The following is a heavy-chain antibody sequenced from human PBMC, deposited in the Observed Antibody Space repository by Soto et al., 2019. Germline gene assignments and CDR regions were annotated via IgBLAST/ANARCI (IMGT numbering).Heavy chain of an antibody. D-gene: IGHD2-15*01. CDR1: DESFSNYY. CDR2: INQSGTT. CDR3: AVYCSYGSGSSCTPFDY. J-gene: IGHJ4*02. V-gene: IGHV4-34*01. Sequence: QVQLQQWGAGLLKPSETLSLTCAVYDESFSNYYWTWIRQPPGKGPEWIGEINQSGTTNYNPSLKSRGPIAVDTSKNQFSLKLSSVTAADTAVYYCAVYCSYGSGSSCTPFDYWGQGILVTVSS.